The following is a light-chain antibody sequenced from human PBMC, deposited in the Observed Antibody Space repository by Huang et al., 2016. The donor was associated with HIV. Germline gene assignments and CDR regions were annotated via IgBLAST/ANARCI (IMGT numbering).Light chain of an antibody. J-gene: IGKJ1*01. CDR1: RSLTST. CDR3: QQYNNWPPA. CDR2: GTS. Sequence: EVVMTQSPVTLSVSPGERATLSCRASRSLTSTLAWYQQKLVQAPRLLIYGTSTRATGIPARFRCTVSWTEFTLTISSLQSEDFAVYYCQQYNNWPPAFGQGTKVEIK. V-gene: IGKV3-15*01.